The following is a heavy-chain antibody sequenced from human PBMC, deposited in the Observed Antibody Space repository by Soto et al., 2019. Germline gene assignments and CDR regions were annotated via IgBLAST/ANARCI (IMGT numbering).Heavy chain of an antibody. D-gene: IGHD3-16*01. CDR2: IKGKTDGGTT. Sequence: EVQLVESGGGLVKPGGSLRLSCAASGFTFSNAWMSWVRQVPGKGLEWVGSIKGKTDGGTTDYAEPVKGRFTISRDDSKNTLYLQMNSLKTEDTAVYYCTTAFAARRLGGSYYYGMDVWGQGTTVTVSS. V-gene: IGHV3-15*01. CDR3: TTAFAARRLGGSYYYGMDV. J-gene: IGHJ6*02. CDR1: GFTFSNAW.